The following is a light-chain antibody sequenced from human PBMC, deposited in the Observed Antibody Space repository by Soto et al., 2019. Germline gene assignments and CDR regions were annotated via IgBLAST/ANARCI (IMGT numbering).Light chain of an antibody. CDR3: QQRVNWRLT. Sequence: EIVLTQSPATLSLSPGDRATLSCRASQSVGNSVGWFQQKPGQAPRLLIYDATDRARGVSARFSGTGYGTDFTLTISDLVPEDFAIYYCQQRVNWRLTFGQGTQVEIK. CDR2: DAT. J-gene: IGKJ1*01. V-gene: IGKV3-11*01. CDR1: QSVGNS.